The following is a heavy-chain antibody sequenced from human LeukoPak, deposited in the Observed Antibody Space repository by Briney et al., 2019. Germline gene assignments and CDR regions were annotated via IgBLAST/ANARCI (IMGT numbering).Heavy chain of an antibody. Sequence: SETLSLTCTVSGGSISSYYWSWIRQPAGKGLEWIGRIYTSGSTNYNPSLKSRVTMSVDTSKNQFSLKLSSVTAADTAVYYCARAVYQLLFGELYYMDVWGKGTTVTVSS. CDR1: GGSISSYY. J-gene: IGHJ6*03. CDR2: IYTSGST. D-gene: IGHD2-2*01. CDR3: ARAVYQLLFGELYYMDV. V-gene: IGHV4-4*07.